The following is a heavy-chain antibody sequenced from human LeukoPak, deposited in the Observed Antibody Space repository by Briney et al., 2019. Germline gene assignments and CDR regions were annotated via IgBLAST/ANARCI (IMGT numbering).Heavy chain of an antibody. V-gene: IGHV5-51*01. Sequence: GESLKISCKGSGYSFTSYWIGGVRQMPGKGLEWMGIIYPGDSDIRYSPSFQGQVTISADKSISTAYLQWSSLKASDTAMYYCARSSLKRRDGYNYYDYWGQGTLVTVSS. CDR1: GYSFTSYW. CDR3: ARSSLKRRDGYNYYDY. J-gene: IGHJ4*02. D-gene: IGHD5-24*01. CDR2: IYPGDSDI.